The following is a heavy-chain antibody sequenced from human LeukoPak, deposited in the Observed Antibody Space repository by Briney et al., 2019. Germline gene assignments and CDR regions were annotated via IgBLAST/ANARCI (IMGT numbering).Heavy chain of an antibody. Sequence: PSETLSLTCSVSGGSISSSGYYWGWIRQPPGKGLEWIGSMYYSGSTYYNPSLNSRVTISVDTSKNHFSLILSSVTAADTAVYYCACGPPRWGATAGPNWFDPWGQGTLVTVSS. J-gene: IGHJ5*02. CDR3: ACGPPRWGATAGPNWFDP. CDR1: GGSISSSGYY. CDR2: MYYSGST. V-gene: IGHV4-39*02. D-gene: IGHD6-13*01.